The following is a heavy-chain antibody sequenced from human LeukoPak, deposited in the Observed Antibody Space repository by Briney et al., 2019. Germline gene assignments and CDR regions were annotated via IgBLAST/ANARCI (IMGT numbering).Heavy chain of an antibody. J-gene: IGHJ6*02. D-gene: IGHD3-22*01. V-gene: IGHV4-34*01. Sequence: PSETLSLTCAVYGGSFSGYYWSWIRQPPGKGLEWIGEINHSGSTNYNPSLKSRVTISVDTSKNQFSLKLSSVTAADTAVYYCARLSGYYPYYYYYGMDVWGQGTTVTVSS. CDR2: INHSGST. CDR3: ARLSGYYPYYYYYGMDV. CDR1: GGSFSGYY.